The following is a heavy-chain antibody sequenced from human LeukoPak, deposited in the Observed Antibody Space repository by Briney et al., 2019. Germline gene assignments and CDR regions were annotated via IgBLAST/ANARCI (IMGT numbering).Heavy chain of an antibody. CDR3: ARDRGYSNFDY. CDR1: GFGFSNYW. D-gene: IGHD4-11*01. J-gene: IGHJ4*02. CDR2: MNEDGSEK. Sequence: GGSLRLSCAASGFGFSNYWMSWVRQAPGKGLEWVANMNEDGSEKNYIDSVKGRFTISRDNAQDSLYLQMDSLRAEDTAVYYCARDRGYSNFDYWGQGTLLTVSS. V-gene: IGHV3-7*01.